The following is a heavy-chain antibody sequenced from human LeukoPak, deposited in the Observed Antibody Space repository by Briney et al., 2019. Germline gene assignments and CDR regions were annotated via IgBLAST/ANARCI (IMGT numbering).Heavy chain of an antibody. Sequence: GGSLRLSCAASGFTFSGYWMSWVRQAPGKGLEWVANIKQDGSEKYYVDSVKGRFIISRDNAKNSLYLQMNSLRAEDTAVYYCARQPDVGWGQGTLVTVSS. CDR3: ARQPDVG. V-gene: IGHV3-7*03. J-gene: IGHJ4*02. CDR2: IKQDGSEK. CDR1: GFTFSGYW. D-gene: IGHD1-14*01.